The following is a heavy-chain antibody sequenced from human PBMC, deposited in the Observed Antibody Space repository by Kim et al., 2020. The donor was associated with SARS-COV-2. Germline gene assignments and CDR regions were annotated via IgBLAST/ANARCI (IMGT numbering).Heavy chain of an antibody. J-gene: IGHJ4*02. CDR3: ARRQFSSGWYYFDY. Sequence: ADSVKGRFTISRDTAKNPLYLQMNRLRAEDTAVYYCARRQFSSGWYYFDYWGQGTLVTVSS. D-gene: IGHD6-19*01. V-gene: IGHV3-74*01.